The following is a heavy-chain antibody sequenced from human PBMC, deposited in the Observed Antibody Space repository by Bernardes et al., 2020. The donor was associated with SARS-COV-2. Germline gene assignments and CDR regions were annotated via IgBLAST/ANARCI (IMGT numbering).Heavy chain of an antibody. J-gene: IGHJ4*02. CDR3: ACAPSGMLRGY. Sequence: GSLRLSCAASGFSFSTYGMHWVRQAPGKGLEWVAALWYDGSNKYYADSVKGRFTISRDNSKNTLFLQMNSLRAEDTAVYYCACAPSGMLRGYWGQGALVTVSS. CDR2: LWYDGSNK. V-gene: IGHV3-33*01. CDR1: GFSFSTYG. D-gene: IGHD3-10*01.